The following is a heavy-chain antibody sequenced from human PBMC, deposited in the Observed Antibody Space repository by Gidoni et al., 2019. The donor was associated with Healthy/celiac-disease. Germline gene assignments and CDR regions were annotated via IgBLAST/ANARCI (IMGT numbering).Heavy chain of an antibody. Sequence: EVQLVESGGGLVQPGGSLRLSCAASGFTFSRYAMSWVRQAPGKGVGGGSAISGRGCSTFYADSVKGRFTISRDNSKNTLYLQMNSLRAEDTAVYYCAKDHAPGCSCGSCYFKLNYFDYWGQGTLVTVSS. CDR2: ISGRGCST. D-gene: IGHD2-15*01. J-gene: IGHJ4*02. CDR1: GFTFSRYA. CDR3: AKDHAPGCSCGSCYFKLNYFDY. V-gene: IGHV3-23*04.